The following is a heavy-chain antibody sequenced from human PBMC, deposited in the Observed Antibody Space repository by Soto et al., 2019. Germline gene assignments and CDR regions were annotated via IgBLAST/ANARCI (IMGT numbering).Heavy chain of an antibody. D-gene: IGHD3-3*01. CDR1: GGTFSSYG. Sequence: ASVKVSCKASGGTFSSYGISWVRQAPGEGVEWMGWMIPIFGTANYAQKFQGRVTITADNSKNTLYLQMNSLRAEDTAVYYCAKEMVLRFLEWLLYTPRYSSGTPDYWGQGTLVTVSS. V-gene: IGHV1-69*06. CDR3: AKEMVLRFLEWLLYTPRYSSGTPDY. CDR2: MIPIFGTA. J-gene: IGHJ4*02.